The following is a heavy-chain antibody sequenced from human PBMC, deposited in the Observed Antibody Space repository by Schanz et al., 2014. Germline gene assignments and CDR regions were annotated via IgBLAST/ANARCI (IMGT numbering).Heavy chain of an antibody. V-gene: IGHV1-69*02. CDR2: IIPILDIT. Sequence: QVQLVQSGADVKKPGSSVRVSCKASGGTFSRLTFSWVRQAPGQGLEWMGRIIPILDITNYAQKFQGRVTITADKSTSTAYMELSNLRSEDTAVYYCARAGQDYSDSSGYATYYFGNWGQGTLVTVSS. CDR3: ARAGQDYSDSSGYATYYFGN. J-gene: IGHJ4*02. D-gene: IGHD3-22*01. CDR1: GGTFSRLT.